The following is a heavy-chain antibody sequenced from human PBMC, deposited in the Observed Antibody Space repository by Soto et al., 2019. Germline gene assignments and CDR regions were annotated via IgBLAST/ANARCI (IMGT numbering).Heavy chain of an antibody. CDR3: ALAMAGKWHPFDY. CDR2: ISGSGYQT. J-gene: IGHJ4*01. CDR1: GFTFSGHA. Sequence: PGGSLRLSCAASGFTFSGHAMSWVRQAPGKGLQWVSSISGSGYQTYYADSVKGRFTISRDNSENSLYLRMDSLRPEDTAVDYCALAMAGKWHPFDYWGHGTLVTVSS. V-gene: IGHV3-23*01. D-gene: IGHD6-19*01.